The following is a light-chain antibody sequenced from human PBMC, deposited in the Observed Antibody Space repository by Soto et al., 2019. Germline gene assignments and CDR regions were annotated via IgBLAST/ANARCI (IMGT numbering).Light chain of an antibody. V-gene: IGLV2-14*01. J-gene: IGLJ1*01. CDR2: DVS. CDR3: SSYASSSPFV. Sequence: QSALTQPASGYGSPGQSITISCTGTGSDVGGYKYVSWYQQLPGKAPKLMIYDVSYRPSGVSDRFSGSKSGNTASLIISGLQAEDEADYYCSSYASSSPFVFGTGTKVTVL. CDR1: GSDVGGYKY.